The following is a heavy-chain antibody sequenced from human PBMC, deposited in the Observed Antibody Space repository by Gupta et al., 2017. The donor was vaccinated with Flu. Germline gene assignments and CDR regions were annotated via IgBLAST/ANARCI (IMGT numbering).Heavy chain of an antibody. CDR1: GFIFGDYT. CDR2: IRNKDEGGGI. J-gene: IGHJ4*02. CDR3: TRVGAMEINYFDY. D-gene: IGHD3-10*01. V-gene: IGHV3-49*03. Sequence: GFIFGDYTMNWFRQAAGKGLEWVGFIRNKDEGGGIEYAASVRGRFTISRDDSKNIAYLEMNSLKTEDSAMYYCTRVGAMEINYFDYWGQGTLVTVSS.